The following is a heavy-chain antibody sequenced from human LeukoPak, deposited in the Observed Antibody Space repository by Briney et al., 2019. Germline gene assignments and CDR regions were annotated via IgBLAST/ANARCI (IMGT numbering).Heavy chain of an antibody. J-gene: IGHJ6*03. D-gene: IGHD3-3*01. Sequence: QPGGSLRLSCAASGFTVSSNYMSWVRQAPGKGLEWVSVIYSGGSTYYADSVKGRFTISRDNSKNTLYLQMNSLRAEDTAVYYCARGYYDFWSGWAYMDVWGKGTTVTVSS. CDR3: ARGYYDFWSGWAYMDV. V-gene: IGHV3-53*01. CDR1: GFTVSSNY. CDR2: IYSGGST.